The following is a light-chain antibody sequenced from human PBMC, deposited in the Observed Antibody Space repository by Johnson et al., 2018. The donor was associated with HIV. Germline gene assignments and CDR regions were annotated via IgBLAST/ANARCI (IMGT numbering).Light chain of an antibody. J-gene: IGLJ1*01. CDR2: DNN. CDR3: GTWDSSLSANV. V-gene: IGLV1-51*01. CDR1: SSNIGNNY. Sequence: QPVLTQPPSVSAAPGQKVTISCSGSSSNIGNNYVSWYQQLPGTAPKLLIYDNNKRPSGIPDRFSGSKSGTSATLGITGVQTGDEADYYCGTWDSSLSANVFGTVTRVTVL.